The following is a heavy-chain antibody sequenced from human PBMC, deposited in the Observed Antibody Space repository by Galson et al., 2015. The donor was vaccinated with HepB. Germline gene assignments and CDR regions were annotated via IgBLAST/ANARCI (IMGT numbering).Heavy chain of an antibody. CDR2: IIPIFGTA. D-gene: IGHD2/OR15-2a*01. CDR3: ARGVIATTNWFDP. V-gene: IGHV1-69*13. J-gene: IGHJ5*02. CDR1: GGTFSSYA. Sequence: SVTVSCKASGGTFSSYAISWVRQAPGQGLEWMGGIIPIFGTANYAQKFQGRVTITADESTSTAYMELSSLRSEDTAVYYCARGVIATTNWFDPWGQGTLVTVSS.